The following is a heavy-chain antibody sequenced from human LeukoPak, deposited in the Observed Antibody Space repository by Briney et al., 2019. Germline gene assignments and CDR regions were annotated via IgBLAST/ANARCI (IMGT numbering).Heavy chain of an antibody. CDR3: AKDRRPNPVGEEFDP. J-gene: IGHJ5*02. CDR1: GFTFSSYA. V-gene: IGHV3-23*01. Sequence: GASLRLSCAASGFTFSSYAMSWVRQAPGRGLEWVSAISGGGGSTYYGDSGKGRFTISRDNSKNTLYLQMNSLRAEHTAIYYCAKDRRPNPVGEEFDPWGQGTLVTVSS. D-gene: IGHD3-16*01. CDR2: ISGGGGST.